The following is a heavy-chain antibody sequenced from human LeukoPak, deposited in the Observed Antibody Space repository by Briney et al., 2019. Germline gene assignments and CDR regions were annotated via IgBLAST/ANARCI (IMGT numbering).Heavy chain of an antibody. J-gene: IGHJ6*03. V-gene: IGHV7-4-1*02. CDR2: INTHTGNP. CDR1: GYTFTSYG. CDR3: ARGRGSSARLGYYYYYIDV. D-gene: IGHD1-26*01. Sequence: ASVKVSCKASGYTFTSYGIHWVRQAPGQGLEWMGWINTHTGNPTYAQGFTGRFVFSLETSVSTSYLQISSLKAEDTAVYYCARGRGSSARLGYYYYYIDVWGKGTTVTVSS.